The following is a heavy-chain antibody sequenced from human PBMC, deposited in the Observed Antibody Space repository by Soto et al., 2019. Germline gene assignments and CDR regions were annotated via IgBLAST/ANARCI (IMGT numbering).Heavy chain of an antibody. CDR1: GFTFSSYG. Sequence: GGSLRLSCAASGFTFSSYGMHWVRQAPGKGLEWVAIIWHDGSHKYYADSAKGRFTISRDNSKNTLYLQMNGLRVEDTAVYYCVANDSSSHLEYWGQGTLVTVSS. V-gene: IGHV3-33*01. J-gene: IGHJ4*02. D-gene: IGHD6-13*01. CDR3: VANDSSSHLEY. CDR2: IWHDGSHK.